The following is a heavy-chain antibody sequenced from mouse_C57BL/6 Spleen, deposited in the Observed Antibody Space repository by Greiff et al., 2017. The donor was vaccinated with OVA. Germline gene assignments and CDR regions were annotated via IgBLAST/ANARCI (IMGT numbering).Heavy chain of an antibody. Sequence: QVQLQQPGAELVMPGASVKLSCKASGYTFPSYWMHWVKQRPGQGLEWIGEIDPSDSYTNYNQKFKGKSTLTVHKSSSTAYMQPTRLTSEDSAVYYCARAWDGGYCDVWGTGTTVTVSS. J-gene: IGHJ1*03. D-gene: IGHD4-1*01. CDR3: ARAWDGGYCDV. CDR1: GYTFPSYW. CDR2: IDPSDSYT. V-gene: IGHV1-69*01.